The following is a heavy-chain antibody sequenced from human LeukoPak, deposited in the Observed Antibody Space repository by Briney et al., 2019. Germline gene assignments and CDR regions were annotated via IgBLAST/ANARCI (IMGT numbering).Heavy chain of an antibody. CDR2: IYSGGST. Sequence: PGGSLRLSCAASGFTVSGYYMSWVRQAPGKALEWVSVIYSGGSTYYAGSVKGRFTISRDTSKNTLYLQMNSLRAEDTAVYYCARGFPVVAGNFDYWGQGTLVTVSS. CDR1: GFTVSGYY. V-gene: IGHV3-66*01. D-gene: IGHD6-19*01. J-gene: IGHJ4*02. CDR3: ARGFPVVAGNFDY.